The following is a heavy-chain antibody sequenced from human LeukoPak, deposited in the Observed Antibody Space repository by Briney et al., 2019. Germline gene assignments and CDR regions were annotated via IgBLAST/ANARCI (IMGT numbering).Heavy chain of an antibody. CDR1: GYTCTSYD. V-gene: IGHV1-8*03. D-gene: IGHD3-3*01. J-gene: IGHJ6*03. CDR3: AREISTIFGVDYMDV. CDR2: MNPNSGNT. Sequence: ASVKVSCKASGYTCTSYDINWVRQATGQGLEWMGWMNPNSGNTGYAQKFQGRVTITRNTSISTAYMELSSLRSEDTAVYYCAREISTIFGVDYMDVWGKGTTVTVSS.